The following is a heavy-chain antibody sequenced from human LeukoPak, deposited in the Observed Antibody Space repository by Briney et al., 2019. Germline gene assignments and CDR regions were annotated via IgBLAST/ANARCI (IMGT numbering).Heavy chain of an antibody. CDR3: ARDHCVSSGCYEDYYYGMDV. D-gene: IGHD2-2*01. CDR2: ISAYSGDT. V-gene: IGHV1-18*01. CDR1: GYILTSYS. J-gene: IGHJ6*02. Sequence: GASVKVSCKASGYILTSYSISWVRQAPGQELEWMGWISAYSGDTNYVQKFQGRVTMTTDTSTSTAYMELSRLRSDDTAVYFCARDHCVSSGCYEDYYYGMDVWGRGTTVTVSS.